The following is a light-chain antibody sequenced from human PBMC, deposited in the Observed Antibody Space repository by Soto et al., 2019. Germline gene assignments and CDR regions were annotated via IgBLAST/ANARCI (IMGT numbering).Light chain of an antibody. J-gene: IGKJ4*01. CDR2: DAS. Sequence: IVLTQSPATLSLSPGERATLSCRASQSVTTCLAWYKPKPGQAPRLLIYDASNRATGIPARFSGSGSGTDFTLTIGSMEPEDFAVFYCQQRSNWPPEITFGGGTKVEIK. CDR1: QSVTTC. CDR3: QQRSNWPPEIT. V-gene: IGKV3-11*01.